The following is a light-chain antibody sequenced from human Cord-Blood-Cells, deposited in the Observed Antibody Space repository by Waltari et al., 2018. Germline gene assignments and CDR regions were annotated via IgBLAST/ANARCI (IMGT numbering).Light chain of an antibody. J-gene: IGKJ2*01. Sequence: SVGDRVTITCRASQSISSYLNWYQQKPGKAPKLLIYAASSLQSGVPSRFSGSGSGTDFTLTISSLQPEDFATYYCQQSYSTPRTFGQGTKLEIK. CDR3: QQSYSTPRT. CDR2: AAS. CDR1: QSISSY. V-gene: IGKV1-39*01.